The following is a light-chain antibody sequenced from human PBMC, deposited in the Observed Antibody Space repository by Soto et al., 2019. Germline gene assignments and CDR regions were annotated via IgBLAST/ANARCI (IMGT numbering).Light chain of an antibody. CDR1: SSNIGAGYD. Sequence: QSVLTQPPSVSGAPGQRVIISCTGSSSNIGAGYDVHWYQQLPGTAPRLLIYDNNNRPSGVPARFSVSKSDTSASLAITGLQPEDEADYYCQSYDSRLRGSYVFGTGTKLTVL. V-gene: IGLV1-40*01. CDR3: QSYDSRLRGSYV. CDR2: DNN. J-gene: IGLJ1*01.